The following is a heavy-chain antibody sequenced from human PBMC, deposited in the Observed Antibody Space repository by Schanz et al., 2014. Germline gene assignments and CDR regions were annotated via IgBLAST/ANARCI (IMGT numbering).Heavy chain of an antibody. J-gene: IGHJ4*02. D-gene: IGHD1-1*01. CDR3: VKLPGATGTTSHFDY. CDR2: IGPASDP. V-gene: IGHV3-13*05. CDR1: GFTFSNYD. Sequence: EVQLVESGGGLVQPGGSLRLSCAASGFTFSNYDMHWVRQAIGKGLEWVSGIGPASDPYYAGSVKGRFTISRDNAKYTLYLQMNSLRAEDTAVYYCVKLPGATGTTSHFDYWGQGTLVTVSS.